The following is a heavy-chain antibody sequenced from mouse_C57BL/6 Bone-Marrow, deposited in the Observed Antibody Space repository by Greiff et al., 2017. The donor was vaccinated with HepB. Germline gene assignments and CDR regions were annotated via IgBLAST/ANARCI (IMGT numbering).Heavy chain of an antibody. V-gene: IGHV5-4*01. CDR1: GFTFSSYA. J-gene: IGHJ3*01. D-gene: IGHD2-5*01. CDR3: ASDSNSWFAY. Sequence: EVQLQESGGGLVKPGGSLKFSCAASGFTFSSYAMSWVRQTPEKRLEWVATISDGGSYTYYPDNVKGRFTSSRDNAKNNLYLQMSHLKSEDTAMYYCASDSNSWFAYWGQGTLVTVSA. CDR2: ISDGGSYT.